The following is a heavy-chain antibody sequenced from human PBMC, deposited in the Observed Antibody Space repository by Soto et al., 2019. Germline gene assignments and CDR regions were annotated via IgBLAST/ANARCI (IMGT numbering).Heavy chain of an antibody. D-gene: IGHD1-26*01. CDR2: IYYSGST. J-gene: IGHJ2*01. CDR1: GGSISSSSYY. CDR3: ARHPAEASGSYLWYFDL. Sequence: SETLSLTCTVSGGSISSSSYYWGWIRQPPGKGLEWIGSIYYSGSTYYNPSLKSRVTISVDTSKNQFSLKLSSVTAADTAVYYCARHPAEASGSYLWYFDLWGRGTLVTVSS. V-gene: IGHV4-39*01.